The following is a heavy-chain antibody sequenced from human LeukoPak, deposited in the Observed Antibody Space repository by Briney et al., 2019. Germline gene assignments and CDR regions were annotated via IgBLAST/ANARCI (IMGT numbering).Heavy chain of an antibody. CDR3: ARSSSRGYDY. CDR2: INHSGST. J-gene: IGHJ4*02. CDR1: GGSLSGYY. V-gene: IGHV4-34*01. D-gene: IGHD6-6*01. Sequence: SETLSLTCAVYGGSLSGYYWSWIRQPPGKGLEWIGEINHSGSTNYNPSLKSRVTISVDTSKNQFSLKLSSVTAADTAVYYCARSSSRGYDYWGQGTLVTVSS.